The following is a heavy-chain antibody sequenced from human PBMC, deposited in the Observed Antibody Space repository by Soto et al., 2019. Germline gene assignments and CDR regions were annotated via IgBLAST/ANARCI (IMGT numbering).Heavy chain of an antibody. V-gene: IGHV5-51*01. CDR1: GYKFTSYW. D-gene: IGHD3-22*01. CDR3: ARKGKSGYFNWFDP. CDR2: IFPSDSDT. J-gene: IGHJ5*02. Sequence: GESLKISCRTSGYKFTSYWIAWVRQMPGKGLEWMGIIFPSDSDTRYSPSFQGQVTISADRSTSTVFLQWASLKASDTAVYFCARKGKSGYFNWFDPWGQGTLVTVSS.